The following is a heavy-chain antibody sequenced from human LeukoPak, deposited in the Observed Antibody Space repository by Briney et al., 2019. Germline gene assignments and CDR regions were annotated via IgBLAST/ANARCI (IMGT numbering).Heavy chain of an antibody. J-gene: IGHJ6*03. D-gene: IGHD6-13*01. CDR3: ARDSGIAAAGTQSVYYYYMDV. CDR1: GGSISSYY. CDR2: IYTSGST. V-gene: IGHV4-4*07. Sequence: SETLFLTCTVSGGSISSYYWSWIRQPAGKGLEWIGLIYTSGSTNYYPSLKSRVTMSVDTSKNQFSLKLSSVTAADTAVYYCARDSGIAAAGTQSVYYYYMDVWGKGTTVTVSS.